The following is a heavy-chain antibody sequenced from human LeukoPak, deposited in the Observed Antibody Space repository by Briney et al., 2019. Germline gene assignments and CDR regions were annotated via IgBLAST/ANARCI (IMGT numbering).Heavy chain of an antibody. CDR1: GFTFSSYC. CDR2: ISSSGSYI. V-gene: IGHV3-21*01. J-gene: IGHJ3*02. D-gene: IGHD5-12*01. Sequence: PGGSLRLSCAASGFTFSSYCMNWVRQAPGEGLEWVSSISSSGSYIYYADSVKGRFTISRDNAKNSLYLQMNSLRAEDTAVYYCARDVGATMSFGTSFAFDIWGQGTMVTVSS. CDR3: ARDVGATMSFGTSFAFDI.